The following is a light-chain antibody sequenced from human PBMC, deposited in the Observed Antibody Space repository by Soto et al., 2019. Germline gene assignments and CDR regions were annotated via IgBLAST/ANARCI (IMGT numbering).Light chain of an antibody. V-gene: IGLV2-11*01. CDR3: CSYGGSYTRNWV. CDR2: DVT. J-gene: IGLJ3*02. Sequence: QSVLTQPRSLSGSPGQSVTISCTGTSSDVGGYDYVSWYQQHSGKTPKLIIYDVTKRPSGVPDRFSGSKSGDTASLTISGLQAEDEADYYCCSYGGSYTRNWVFGGGTKVTVL. CDR1: SSDVGGYDY.